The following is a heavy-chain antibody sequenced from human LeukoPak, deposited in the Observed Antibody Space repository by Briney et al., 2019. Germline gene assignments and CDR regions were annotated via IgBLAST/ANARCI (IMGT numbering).Heavy chain of an antibody. D-gene: IGHD5-18*01. CDR2: ISSSSSYI. CDR1: GFTFSSYS. Sequence: GGSLRLSCAASGFTFSSYSMNWVRQAPGKGLEWVSSISSSSSYIYYADSVKGRFTISRDNAKNSLYLQMNSLRAEDTAVYYCARDLAAMVTSDFDYWGQGTLVTVSS. CDR3: ARDLAAMVTSDFDY. J-gene: IGHJ4*02. V-gene: IGHV3-21*01.